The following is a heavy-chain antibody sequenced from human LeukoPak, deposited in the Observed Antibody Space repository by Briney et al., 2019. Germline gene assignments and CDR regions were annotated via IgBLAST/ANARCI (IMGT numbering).Heavy chain of an antibody. V-gene: IGHV5-51*01. CDR1: GYNFTSYW. D-gene: IGHD1-26*01. CDR3: ASPQGTPSGSYYRAHDAFDI. J-gene: IGHJ3*02. Sequence: GESLKISCKGSGYNFTSYWIGWVRQMPGKGLEWKGIIYPGDSDTRYSPSFQGQVTISADKSISTAYLQWSSLKASDTAMYYCASPQGTPSGSYYRAHDAFDIWGQGTMVTVSS. CDR2: IYPGDSDT.